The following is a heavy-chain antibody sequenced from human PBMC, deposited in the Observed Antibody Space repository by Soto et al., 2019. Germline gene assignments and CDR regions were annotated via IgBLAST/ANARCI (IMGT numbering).Heavy chain of an antibody. CDR1: GDSITSGGYS. D-gene: IGHD3-10*01. V-gene: IGHV4-30-2*01. CDR3: AVAWRETVNTGSAHDI. J-gene: IGHJ3*02. Sequence: QLQLQESGSGLVKPSQSLSLTCAVSGDSITSGGYSWNWIRQPPGMGLEWIGYIFPSGNTFYNPSRKTRLTISMVGSQNQFSLELTSVAAADTAVYYSAVAWRETVNTGSAHDIWGQGTMVTVSS. CDR2: IFPSGNT.